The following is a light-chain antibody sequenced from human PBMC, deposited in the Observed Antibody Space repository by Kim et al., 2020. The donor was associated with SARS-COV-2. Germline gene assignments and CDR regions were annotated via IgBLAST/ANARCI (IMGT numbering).Light chain of an antibody. V-gene: IGLV3-21*04. CDR1: NIGSKS. CDR2: YDS. CDR3: QVWDSSSDHVV. Sequence: APGRPSKITVGGNNIGSKSVHVYQQKPGQAPVLVIYYDSDRPSGIPERFSGSNSGNTATLTISRVEAGDEADYYCQVWDSSSDHVVFGGGTQLTVL. J-gene: IGLJ2*01.